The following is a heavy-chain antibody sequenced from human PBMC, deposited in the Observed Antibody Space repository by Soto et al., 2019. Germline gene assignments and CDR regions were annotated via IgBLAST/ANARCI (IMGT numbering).Heavy chain of an antibody. J-gene: IGHJ4*02. CDR1: GGSISSSSYY. D-gene: IGHD2-8*02. CDR3: ARVRESTAAFDY. CDR2: IYYSGST. V-gene: IGHV4-39*07. Sequence: SETLSLTCTVSGGSISSSSYYWGWIRQPPGKGLEWIGSIYYSGSTYYNPSLKSRVTISADKSISTAYLQWSSLKASDTAMYYCARVRESTAAFDYWGQGTLVTVSS.